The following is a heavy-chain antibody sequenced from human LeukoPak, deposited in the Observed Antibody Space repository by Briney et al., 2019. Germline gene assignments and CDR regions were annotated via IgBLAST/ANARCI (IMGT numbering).Heavy chain of an antibody. CDR3: ARSSGYDAYYFDY. Sequence: SETLSLTCTVSGGSISSDEYYWSWIRQHPGKGLEWIGYIHYSGSTYYNPSLKSRLTISVDTSKNQFSLKLTSVTAADTAVYYCARSSGYDAYYFDYWGQVTLVTVSS. V-gene: IGHV4-31*03. CDR2: IHYSGST. J-gene: IGHJ4*02. CDR1: GGSISSDEYY. D-gene: IGHD5-12*01.